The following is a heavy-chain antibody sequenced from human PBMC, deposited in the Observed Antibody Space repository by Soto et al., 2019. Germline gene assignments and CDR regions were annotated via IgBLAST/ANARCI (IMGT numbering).Heavy chain of an antibody. V-gene: IGHV3-33*01. J-gene: IGHJ5*02. D-gene: IGHD3-3*01. CDR3: ERDNYDFWSGYYGRYKWFDP. CDR2: IWYDGINK. Sequence: GGSLRLSCAASGFTFSSYCIHWVRQAPCKGLEWVAVIWYDGINKYYADSVKGRFTISRDNSKNTLYLQMNSLRAEDTAVYYCERDNYDFWSGYYGRYKWFDPWGQVTLVTVCS. CDR1: GFTFSSYC.